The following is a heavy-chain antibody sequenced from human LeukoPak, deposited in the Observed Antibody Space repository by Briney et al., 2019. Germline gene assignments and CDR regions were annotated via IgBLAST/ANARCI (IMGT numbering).Heavy chain of an antibody. CDR2: ISGSGGST. J-gene: IGHJ4*02. V-gene: IGHV3-23*01. D-gene: IGHD6-19*01. Sequence: PGGSLRLSCAASGFTFSSYAMSWVRQAPGKGLEWVSAISGSGGSTYYADSVKGRFTISRDNSRNTLYLQMDSLRADDTAVYYCSKGTSQAGLYCFDSWGQGTLVTVSS. CDR1: GFTFSSYA. CDR3: SKGTSQAGLYCFDS.